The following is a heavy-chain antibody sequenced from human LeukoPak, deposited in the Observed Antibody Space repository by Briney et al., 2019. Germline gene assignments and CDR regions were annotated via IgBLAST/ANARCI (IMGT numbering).Heavy chain of an antibody. CDR1: GFTFSSYS. CDR3: ARDPGDDFWPGSEQPNDY. Sequence: GGSLRLSCAASGFTFSSYSMNWVRQAPGKGLEWVSSISSSSSYIYYADSVKGRFTISRDNAKNPLYLQMNSLRAEDTAVYYCARDPGDDFWPGSEQPNDYWGQGTLVTVSS. D-gene: IGHD3-3*01. V-gene: IGHV3-21*01. CDR2: ISSSSSYI. J-gene: IGHJ4*02.